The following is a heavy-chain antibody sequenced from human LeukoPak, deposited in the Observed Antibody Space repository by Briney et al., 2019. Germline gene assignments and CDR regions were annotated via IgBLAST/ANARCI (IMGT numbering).Heavy chain of an antibody. CDR2: IRQDGSET. CDR1: GFTFTNYW. D-gene: IGHD1-7*01. V-gene: IGHV3-7*01. J-gene: IGHJ4*02. CDR3: ASRAGKPGNTPWCFDY. Sequence: QPGGSLRLSCAASGFTFTNYWMTWVRQAPGKGPEWVANIRQDGSETNYVDSARGRFTIARDNTKNSLYLQMTSLRGEDTAVYYCASRAGKPGNTPWCFDYWGQGALVTVSS.